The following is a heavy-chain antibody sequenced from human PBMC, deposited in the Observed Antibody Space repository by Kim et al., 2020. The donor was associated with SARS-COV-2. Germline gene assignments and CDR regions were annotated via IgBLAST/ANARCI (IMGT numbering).Heavy chain of an antibody. Sequence: KYYADPVKGRFTLSRDNSKNTLYLQMNGLRADDTAVYYCAKDSGNAIFDFWGQGSLLTVSS. V-gene: IGHV3-30*02. CDR2: K. CDR3: AKDSGNAIFDF. D-gene: IGHD3-10*01. J-gene: IGHJ4*02.